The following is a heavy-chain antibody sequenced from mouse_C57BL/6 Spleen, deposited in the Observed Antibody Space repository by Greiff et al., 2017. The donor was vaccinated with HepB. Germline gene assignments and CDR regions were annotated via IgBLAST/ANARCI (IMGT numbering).Heavy chain of an antibody. CDR3: ARSPYYYGNYWYFDV. CDR1: GYTFTSYW. Sequence: QVQLQQPGSELVKPGASVKLSCKASGYTFTSYWMHWVKQRPGQGLEWIGNINPSNGGTNYNEKFKSKATLTVDKSSSTAYMQLSSLTSEDSAVYYCARSPYYYGNYWYFDVWGTGTTVTVSS. V-gene: IGHV1-53*01. D-gene: IGHD1-1*01. J-gene: IGHJ1*03. CDR2: INPSNGGT.